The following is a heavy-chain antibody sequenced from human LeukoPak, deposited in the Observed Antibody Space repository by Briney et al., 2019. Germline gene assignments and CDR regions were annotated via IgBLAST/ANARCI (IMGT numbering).Heavy chain of an antibody. Sequence: PGGSLRLSCAASGFTFSNYSMNWVRQAPGKGLEWVSCISSSSSYIYYADSVKGRFTISRDNVKNSLYLQMNSLRAEDTAVYYCARVLDVLRFLEWLPSTSGYWGQGTLVTVSS. CDR1: GFTFSNYS. CDR3: ARVLDVLRFLEWLPSTSGY. V-gene: IGHV3-21*01. CDR2: ISSSSSYI. D-gene: IGHD3-3*01. J-gene: IGHJ4*02.